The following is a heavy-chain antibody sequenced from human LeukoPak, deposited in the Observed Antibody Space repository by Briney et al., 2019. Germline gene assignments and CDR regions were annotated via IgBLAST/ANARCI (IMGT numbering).Heavy chain of an antibody. Sequence: GGSLRLSCAASGFTFNRHSMSWGRQAPGKGLEWVSSIRNSNTYIYYADSVKGRFTISRDNAKNSLYLQMNSLRVDDTAVYYCARKFSGSSGLCMDVWGKGTTVTVSS. V-gene: IGHV3-21*01. CDR1: GFTFNRHS. CDR3: ARKFSGSSGLCMDV. CDR2: IRNSNTYI. D-gene: IGHD3-22*01. J-gene: IGHJ6*04.